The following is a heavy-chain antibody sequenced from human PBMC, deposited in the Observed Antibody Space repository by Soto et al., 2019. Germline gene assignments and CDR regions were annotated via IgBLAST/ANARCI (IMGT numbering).Heavy chain of an antibody. CDR3: AKVLYLAIFVGVILRGLDY. CDR2: ISGSGGST. CDR1: EFTITSYA. D-gene: IGHD3-3*01. Sequence: GSMRHSCGVSEFTITSYAMSRVSQDPGKGLEWVSAISGSGGSTYYADSVKGRFTISRDNSKNTLYLQMNSLRAEDTAVYYCAKVLYLAIFVGVILRGLDYWGKGTLVTVSS. J-gene: IGHJ4*02. V-gene: IGHV3-23*01.